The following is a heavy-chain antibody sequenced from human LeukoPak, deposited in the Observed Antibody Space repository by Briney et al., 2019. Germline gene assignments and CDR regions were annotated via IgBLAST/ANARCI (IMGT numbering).Heavy chain of an antibody. CDR3: ARRSGSYSYYFDY. CDR2: IYYSGST. J-gene: IGHJ4*02. D-gene: IGHD1-26*01. V-gene: IGHV4-39*01. Sequence: SETLSLTCTVSGGSISSGSYYWSWIRQPAGKGLEWIGRIYYSGSTYYNPSLKSRVTISVDTSKNQFSLKLSSVTAADTAVYYCARRSGSYSYYFDYWGQGTLVTVSS. CDR1: GGSISSGSYY.